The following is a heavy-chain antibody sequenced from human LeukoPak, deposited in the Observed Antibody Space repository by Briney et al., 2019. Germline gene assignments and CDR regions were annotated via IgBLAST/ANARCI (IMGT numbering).Heavy chain of an antibody. V-gene: IGHV4-31*03. D-gene: IGHD3-22*01. CDR2: IHPSGML. CDR3: SRGLDSRKLGY. Sequence: SQTLSLTCTVSGASFSSGDQYWNWIRQSPGKGLEWIGSIHPSGMLYNNPSLESRVTISIDTSKNQFSLNLNSVTAADTAVYFCSRGLDSRKLGYWGQGTLVTISS. CDR1: GASFSSGDQY. J-gene: IGHJ4*02.